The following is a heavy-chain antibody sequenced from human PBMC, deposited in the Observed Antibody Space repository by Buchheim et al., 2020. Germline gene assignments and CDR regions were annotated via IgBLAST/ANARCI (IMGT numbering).Heavy chain of an antibody. Sequence: QLQLQESGPGLVKPSETLSLTCTVSGGSISSSSYYWGWIRQPPGKGLEWIGSIYYSGSTYYHPSLKSRVPISVDTSKNQFSLKLSSVTAADTAVYYCARVLIVVVPAAMRDWFDPWGQGTL. CDR1: GGSISSSSYY. J-gene: IGHJ5*02. D-gene: IGHD2-2*01. V-gene: IGHV4-39*01. CDR3: ARVLIVVVPAAMRDWFDP. CDR2: IYYSGST.